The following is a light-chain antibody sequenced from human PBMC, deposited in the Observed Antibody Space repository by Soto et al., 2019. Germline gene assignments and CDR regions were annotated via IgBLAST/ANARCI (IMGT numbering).Light chain of an antibody. J-gene: IGKJ5*01. CDR2: GAS. Sequence: EIVFTPYPATPSVSPGERATPSCRASQSVSSNLAWYQQKPGQAPRLLIYGASSRATGIPVRFSGSGSGTEFTLTISSLQSEDFAVYYCQQYNNWPLTFGQGTRLEI. V-gene: IGKV3-15*01. CDR1: QSVSSN. CDR3: QQYNNWPLT.